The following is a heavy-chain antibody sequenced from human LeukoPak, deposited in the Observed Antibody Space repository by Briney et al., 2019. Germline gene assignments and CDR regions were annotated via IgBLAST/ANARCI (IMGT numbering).Heavy chain of an antibody. CDR1: GYTFTSYG. J-gene: IGHJ6*02. D-gene: IGHD3-22*01. V-gene: IGHV1-18*01. CDR2: ISAYNGNT. Sequence: ASVKVSCKASGYTFTSYGISWVRQAPGQGLEWMGWISAYNGNTNYAQKLQGRVTMTTDTSTRTAYMELRSLRSDDTAVYYCARGGYLYYYYYYGMDVWGQGTTVTVSS. CDR3: ARGGYLYYYYYYGMDV.